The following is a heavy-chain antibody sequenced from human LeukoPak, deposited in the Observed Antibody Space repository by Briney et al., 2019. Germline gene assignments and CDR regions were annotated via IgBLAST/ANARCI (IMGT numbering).Heavy chain of an antibody. V-gene: IGHV1-8*03. CDR2: MNPNSGNT. J-gene: IGHJ4*02. D-gene: IGHD2-21*01. Sequence: ASVKVSCKASGYTFTSYDINWVRQAAGQGLEWMGWMNPNSGNTGYAQKFQGRVTITRNTSISTAYMELSSLRSEDTAVYYYARVCGGDCYPSDFVFDYWGQGTLVTVSS. CDR3: ARVCGGDCYPSDFVFDY. CDR1: GYTFTSYD.